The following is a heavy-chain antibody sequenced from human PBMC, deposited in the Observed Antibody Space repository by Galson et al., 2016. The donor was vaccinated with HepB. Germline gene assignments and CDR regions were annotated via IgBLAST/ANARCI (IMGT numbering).Heavy chain of an antibody. D-gene: IGHD3-16*02. CDR2: IVVGSGNK. CDR3: AEDGCSDYVWGNYPWL. Sequence: SVKVSCKASGFTFIGSAVQWVRQARGQRLEWIGWIVVGSGNKNYAQKFQERVTFTRDMSKSTAYMEMSSLRSEDTAVYYCAEDGCSDYVWGNYPWLWGQGTLVTVSS. J-gene: IGHJ4*02. V-gene: IGHV1-58*01. CDR1: GFTFIGSA.